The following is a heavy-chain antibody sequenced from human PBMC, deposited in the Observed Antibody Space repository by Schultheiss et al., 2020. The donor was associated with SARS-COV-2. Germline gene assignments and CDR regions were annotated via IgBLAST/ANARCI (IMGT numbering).Heavy chain of an antibody. CDR1: GGSISSSSYY. CDR3: ARRGYSYGLFDY. J-gene: IGHJ4*02. D-gene: IGHD5-18*01. V-gene: IGHV4-61*05. Sequence: SETLSLTCTVSGGSISSSSYYWGWIRQPPGKGLEWIGYIYYSGSTNYNPSLKSRVTISVDTSKNQFSLKLSSVTAADTAVYYCARRGYSYGLFDYWGQGTLVTVSS. CDR2: IYYSGST.